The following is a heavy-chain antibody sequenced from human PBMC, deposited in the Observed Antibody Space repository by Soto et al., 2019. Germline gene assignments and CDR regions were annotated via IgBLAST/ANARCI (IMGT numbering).Heavy chain of an antibody. Sequence: SVKVSCKASGYTFTSCGISWVRQAPGQGLEWMGGIIPIFGTANYAQKFQGRVTITADKSTSTAYMELSSLRSEDTAVYYCARDSPHGYSYYLGQGTLITVSS. J-gene: IGHJ4*02. CDR2: IIPIFGTA. V-gene: IGHV1-69*06. CDR3: ARDSPHGYSYY. D-gene: IGHD4-4*01. CDR1: GYTFTSCG.